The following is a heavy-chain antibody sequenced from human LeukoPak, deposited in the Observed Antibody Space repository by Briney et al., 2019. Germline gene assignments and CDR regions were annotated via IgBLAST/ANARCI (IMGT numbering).Heavy chain of an antibody. CDR3: ARDPVVVPAAILDY. CDR1: GYTFTGYY. CDR2: INPNSGGT. Sequence: ASVKVSCKASGYTFTGYYMHWVRQAPGQGLEWMGWINPNSGGTNYAQKFQGRVTMTRDTSISTAYMELSRLRSDDTAVYYCARDPVVVPAAILDYWRQGTLVTVSS. V-gene: IGHV1-2*02. D-gene: IGHD2-2*02. J-gene: IGHJ4*02.